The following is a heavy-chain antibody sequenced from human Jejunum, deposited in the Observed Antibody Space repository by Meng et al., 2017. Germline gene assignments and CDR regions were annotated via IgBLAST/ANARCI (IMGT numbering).Heavy chain of an antibody. CDR3: VRGRDPMVVGELDP. CDR1: GGSISSGDYY. CDR2: INQNGRT. V-gene: IGHV4-30-4*01. Sequence: QVQLQESGPGLVKPSQTLSLTCTVSGGSISSGDYYWSWIRQPPGKGLEWIGEINQNGRTNYNPSLESRVTISMDKSKKEFSLRLASVTAADTALYYCVRGRDPMVVGELDPWGQGTLVTVSS. D-gene: IGHD2-15*01. J-gene: IGHJ5*02.